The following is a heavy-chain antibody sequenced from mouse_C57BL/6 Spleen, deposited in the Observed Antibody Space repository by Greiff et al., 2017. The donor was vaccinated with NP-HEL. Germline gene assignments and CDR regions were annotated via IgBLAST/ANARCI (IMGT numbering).Heavy chain of an antibody. V-gene: IGHV5-17*01. D-gene: IGHD2-4*01. CDR1: GFTFSDYG. Sequence: EVMLVESGGGLVKPGGSLKLSCAASGFTFSDYGMHWVRQAPEKGLEWVAYISSGSITIYYADTVKGRFTISSDNAKNTLFLQMTSLRSEDTALYYGARGCYYDYVDYWSQGTTLTVSS. CDR2: ISSGSITI. J-gene: IGHJ2*01. CDR3: ARGCYYDYVDY.